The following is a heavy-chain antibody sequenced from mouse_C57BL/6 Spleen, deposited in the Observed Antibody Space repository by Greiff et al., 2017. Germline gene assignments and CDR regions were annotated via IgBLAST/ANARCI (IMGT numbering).Heavy chain of an antibody. V-gene: IGHV3-6*01. CDR2: ISYDGSN. CDR1: GYSITSGYY. Sequence: DVKLQESGPGLVKPSQSLSLTCSVTGYSITSGYYWNWIRQFPGNKLEWMGYISYDGSNNYNPSLKNRISITRDTSKNQFFLKLNSVTTEDTATYYCARNGLYAMDYWGQGTSVTVSS. J-gene: IGHJ4*01. CDR3: ARNGLYAMDY.